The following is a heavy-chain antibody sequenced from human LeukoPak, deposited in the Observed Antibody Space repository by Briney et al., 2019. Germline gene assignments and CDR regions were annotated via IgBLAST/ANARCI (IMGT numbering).Heavy chain of an antibody. Sequence: GGSLRLSSAASGFTFSSYWMSWVRQAPGKGLEWVANIKQDGSEKNYVDSVKGRFTISRDNVKNSLYLQMNSLRAEDTAVYYCARVGDIVVVPAAYDAFDIWGQGTMVTVSS. CDR3: ARVGDIVVVPAAYDAFDI. CDR1: GFTFSSYW. D-gene: IGHD2-2*01. CDR2: IKQDGSEK. V-gene: IGHV3-7*01. J-gene: IGHJ3*02.